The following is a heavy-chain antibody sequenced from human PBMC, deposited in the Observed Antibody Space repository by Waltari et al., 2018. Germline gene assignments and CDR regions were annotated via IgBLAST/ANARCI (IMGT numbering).Heavy chain of an antibody. CDR3: AKALSSSWSLDAFDI. D-gene: IGHD6-13*01. CDR1: GFTFDDYA. Sequence: EVQLVESGGGLVQPGRFLRLSCAASGFTFDDYAMHWVRQAPGKDLEWVSGISWNSGSIGYADSVKGRFTISRDNAKNSLYLQMNSLRAEDTALYYCAKALSSSWSLDAFDIWGQGTMVTVSS. J-gene: IGHJ3*02. CDR2: ISWNSGSI. V-gene: IGHV3-9*01.